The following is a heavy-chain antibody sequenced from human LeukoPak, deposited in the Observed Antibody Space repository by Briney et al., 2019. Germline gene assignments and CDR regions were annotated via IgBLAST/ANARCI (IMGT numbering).Heavy chain of an antibody. V-gene: IGHV3-21*04. D-gene: IGHD6-19*01. CDR1: GFIFNDFT. CDR3: AKDLGGIAVAGS. J-gene: IGHJ5*02. CDR2: ISSSSSYI. Sequence: GGSLRLSCAASGFIFNDFTMNWVRQAPGKGLEWVSSISSSSSYIFYADSVKGRFTISRDNSKNTLYLQMNSLRAEDTAVYYCAKDLGGIAVAGSWGQGTLVTVSS.